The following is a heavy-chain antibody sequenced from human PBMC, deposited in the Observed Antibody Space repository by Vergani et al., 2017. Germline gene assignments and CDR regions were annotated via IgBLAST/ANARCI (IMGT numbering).Heavy chain of an antibody. CDR1: GFTFSDHD. CDR3: AKTTAMIVVTFDY. CDR2: IRNKANDYTT. D-gene: IGHD3-22*01. V-gene: IGHV3-72*01. Sequence: EVQLVESGGGLVQPGGSLRLSCTASGFTFSDHDMEWVRQAPGKGLEWVGRIRNKANDYTTQYAASVKGRFTISRDDSKSYLYLQMNSLQTEDTAVYYCAKTTAMIVVTFDYWGQGTLVTVSS. J-gene: IGHJ4*02.